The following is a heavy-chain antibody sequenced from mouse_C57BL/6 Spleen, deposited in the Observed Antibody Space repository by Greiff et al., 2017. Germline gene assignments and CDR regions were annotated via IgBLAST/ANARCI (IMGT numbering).Heavy chain of an antibody. CDR3: ARYSNEYFDV. CDR1: GFTFSDYG. J-gene: IGHJ1*03. D-gene: IGHD2-5*01. V-gene: IGHV5-17*01. Sequence: EVKLVESGGGLVKPGGSLKLSCAASGFTFSDYGMHWVRQAPEKGLEWVAYISSGSSTIYSADTVKGRFTFSRDNAKNTLFLQMTSLRSEDTAMYYCARYSNEYFDVWGTGTTVTVAS. CDR2: ISSGSSTI.